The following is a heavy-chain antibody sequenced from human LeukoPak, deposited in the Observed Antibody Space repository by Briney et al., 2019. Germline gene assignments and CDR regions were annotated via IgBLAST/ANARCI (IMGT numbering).Heavy chain of an antibody. CDR1: GVSFNNYY. D-gene: IGHD3-22*01. Sequence: SETLSLTCAVYGVSFNNYYWSWIRQPPGKGPEWIGEINHSGSTNYNPSLKSRLTISVDTPKNQFSLKLSSVTAADTAVYYCARGTYYFDTSAHETDDYWGQGTLVTVSS. J-gene: IGHJ4*02. CDR3: ARGTYYFDTSAHETDDY. V-gene: IGHV4-34*01. CDR2: INHSGST.